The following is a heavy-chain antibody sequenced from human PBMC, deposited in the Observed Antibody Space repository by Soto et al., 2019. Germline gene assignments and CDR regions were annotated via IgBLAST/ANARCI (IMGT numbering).Heavy chain of an antibody. CDR2: ISYDESKK. V-gene: IGHV3-30*18. D-gene: IGHD3-3*01. CDR1: GFSFSSYG. CDR3: AKGDSDFWASFDY. Sequence: PGGSLRLSCAASGFSFSSYGVHWVRQAPGKGLEWVAAISYDESKKHYADSVKGRFTISRDNSKNTLSLQMNSLRADDTAVYYCAKGDSDFWASFDYWGQGTLVTVSS. J-gene: IGHJ4*02.